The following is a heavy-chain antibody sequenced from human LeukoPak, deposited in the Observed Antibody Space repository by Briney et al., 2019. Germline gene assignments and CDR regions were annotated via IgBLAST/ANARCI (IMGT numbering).Heavy chain of an antibody. V-gene: IGHV1-18*03. J-gene: IGHJ4*02. CDR1: GYTFTSYG. CDR3: ARRGYSYGRDY. D-gene: IGHD5-18*01. CDR2: ISAYNGNT. Sequence: ASVKVSCKASGYTFTSYGISWVRQAPGQGVEGMGWISAYNGNTNYAQKLQGRVTMTTDTSTSTAYMELRSLRSDDMAVYYCARRGYSYGRDYWGQGTLVTVSS.